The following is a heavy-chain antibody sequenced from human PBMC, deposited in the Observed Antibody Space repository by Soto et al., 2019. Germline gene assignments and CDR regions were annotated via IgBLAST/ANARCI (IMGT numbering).Heavy chain of an antibody. V-gene: IGHV3-7*01. D-gene: IGHD3-10*01. CDR1: GFTFSTSW. Sequence: EVQLVESGEVLVEPGGSLRVSCAASGFTFSTSWMNWVRQAPGKGLEWVANINGDGSEEYYVDSVRGRFTISRDNVKNSLFLQMNCLRAEDTAVYYCAAGFPPDYWGQGTLVTVSS. CDR2: INGDGSEE. J-gene: IGHJ4*02. CDR3: AAGFPPDY.